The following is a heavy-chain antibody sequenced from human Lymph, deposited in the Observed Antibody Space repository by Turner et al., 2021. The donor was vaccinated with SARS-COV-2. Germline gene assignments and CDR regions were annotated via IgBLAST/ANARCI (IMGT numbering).Heavy chain of an antibody. J-gene: IGHJ6*02. CDR3: ARDLYYYGMDV. CDR1: GLTVSSNY. Sequence: EVQLLESGGGLIQPGGSLRLSCAASGLTVSSNYMSWVRQAPGKGLEWVSLIYSAGSTYYADSVKGRFTISRDNSKNTLYLQMNSLRAEDTALYYCARDLYYYGMDVWGQGTTVTVSS. V-gene: IGHV3-53*01. CDR2: IYSAGST.